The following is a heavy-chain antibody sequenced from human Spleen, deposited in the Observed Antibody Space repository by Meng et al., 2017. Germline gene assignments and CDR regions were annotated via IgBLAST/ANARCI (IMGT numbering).Heavy chain of an antibody. Sequence: ESLKISCAASGFTFGDYAMSWFRQPAGKGLECIGRISTSGNPDYNPSLKGRVSMSVDTSTNQISLHVTSVTAADTAIYYCARDRAPWPSFHYSFVLDFWGQGTTVTVSS. CDR3: ARDRAPWPSFHYSFVLDF. CDR2: ISTSGNP. D-gene: IGHD3-10*01. CDR1: GFTFGDYA. J-gene: IGHJ6*02. V-gene: IGHV4-4*07.